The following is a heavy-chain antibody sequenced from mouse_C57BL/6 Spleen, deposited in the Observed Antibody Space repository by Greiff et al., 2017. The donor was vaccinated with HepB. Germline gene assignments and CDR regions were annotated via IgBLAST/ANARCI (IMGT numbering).Heavy chain of an antibody. V-gene: IGHV5-4*03. CDR3: ARGFRGVDY. CDR2: ISDGGSYT. Sequence: EVKLVESGGGLVKPGGSLKLSCAASGFTFSSYAMSWVRQTPEKRLEWVATISDGGSYTYYPDNVKGRFTISRDNAKNNLYLQMSHLKSEDTAMYYCARGFRGVDYWGQGTSVTVSS. J-gene: IGHJ4*01. D-gene: IGHD3-3*01. CDR1: GFTFSSYA.